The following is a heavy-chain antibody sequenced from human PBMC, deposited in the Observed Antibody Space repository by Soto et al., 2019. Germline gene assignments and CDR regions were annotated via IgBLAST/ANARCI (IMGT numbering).Heavy chain of an antibody. CDR1: GGTFSSYA. J-gene: IGHJ6*02. D-gene: IGHD6-13*01. CDR2: IIPIFGTA. Sequence: ASVKVSCKASGGTFSSYAISWVRQAPGQGLEWMGGIIPIFGTANYAQKFQGRVTITADKSTSTAYMELSSLRSEDTAVYYCARLMGAAAFYGMDVWGQGTTVTVSS. CDR3: ARLMGAAAFYGMDV. V-gene: IGHV1-69*06.